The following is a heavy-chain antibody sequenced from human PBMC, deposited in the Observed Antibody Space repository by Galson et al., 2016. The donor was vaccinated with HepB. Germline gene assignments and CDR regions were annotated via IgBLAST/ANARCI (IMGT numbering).Heavy chain of an antibody. CDR3: ARGTLWGNSREALAY. V-gene: IGHV4-34*01. Sequence: SETLSLTCAVYGGSFRGFYWSWIRQPPGKGLEWVGEIYHSGSTKSNPSLKSRVSISIDTSKKQFSLKLTSVTAADTAVYYCARGTLWGNSREALAYWGQGTLVTVSS. CDR2: IYHSGST. CDR1: GGSFRGFY. D-gene: IGHD3-16*01. J-gene: IGHJ4*02.